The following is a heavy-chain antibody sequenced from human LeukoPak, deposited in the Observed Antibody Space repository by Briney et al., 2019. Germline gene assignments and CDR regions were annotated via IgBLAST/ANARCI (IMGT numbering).Heavy chain of an antibody. CDR2: IYYSGTT. J-gene: IGHJ4*02. CDR3: ASSEKDEVLRFLEWSPGFDY. D-gene: IGHD3-3*01. CDR1: GGSISIYY. V-gene: IGHV4-59*08. Sequence: PSETLSLTCTVSGGSISIYYWSWIRQPPGKGLEWIGYIYYSGTTDYNPSLKTRVTISVDTSKNQFSLKLSSMTAADTAVYYCASSEKDEVLRFLEWSPGFDYWGQGTLVTVSS.